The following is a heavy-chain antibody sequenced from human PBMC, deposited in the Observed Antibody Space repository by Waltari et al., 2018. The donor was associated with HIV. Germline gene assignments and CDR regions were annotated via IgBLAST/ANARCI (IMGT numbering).Heavy chain of an antibody. D-gene: IGHD1-20*01. V-gene: IGHV3-30*18. CDR3: AKAVTGTFDY. J-gene: IGHJ4*02. Sequence: QVQLVESGGGVVQPGRSLRLSCAASGFTFSSYGMHWVRQAPGKGLEWVVVISYDGSNKYYADSVKGRFTISRDNSKNTLYLQMNSLRAEDTAVYYCAKAVTGTFDYWGQGTLVTVSS. CDR2: ISYDGSNK. CDR1: GFTFSSYG.